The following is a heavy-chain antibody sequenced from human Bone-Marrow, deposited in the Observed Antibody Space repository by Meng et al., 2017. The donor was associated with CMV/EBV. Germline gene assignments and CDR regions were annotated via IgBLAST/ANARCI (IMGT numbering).Heavy chain of an antibody. J-gene: IGHJ4*02. Sequence: SLTCAVYGGSFSGYYWSWIRQPPGKGLEWIGEINHSGSTNYNPSLKSRVTISVDTSKNQFSLKLSSVTAADTAVYYCARAIYGFFDYWGQGTLVTVSS. CDR3: ARAIYGFFDY. D-gene: IGHD4-17*01. CDR1: GGSFSGYY. V-gene: IGHV4-34*01. CDR2: INHSGST.